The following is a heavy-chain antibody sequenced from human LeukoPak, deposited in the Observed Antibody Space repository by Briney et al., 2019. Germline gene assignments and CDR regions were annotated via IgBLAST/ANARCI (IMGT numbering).Heavy chain of an antibody. D-gene: IGHD2-15*01. CDR1: GYSISSGYY. Sequence: SETLSLTCTVSGYSISSGYYWGWIRQPPGKGLEWIGSIYHSGRTYYNPSLKSRVTISVDTSKNQFSLKLRSVTAADTAVYYCARGYCSGGSCYSYYYYNYMDVWGKGTTVTVSS. CDR2: IYHSGRT. J-gene: IGHJ6*03. CDR3: ARGYCSGGSCYSYYYYNYMDV. V-gene: IGHV4-38-2*02.